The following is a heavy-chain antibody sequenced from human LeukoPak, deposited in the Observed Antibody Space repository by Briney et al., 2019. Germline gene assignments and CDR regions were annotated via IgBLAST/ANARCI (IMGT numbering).Heavy chain of an antibody. J-gene: IGHJ3*02. CDR1: GFTFSDHY. V-gene: IGHV3-72*01. CDR2: SRNKANGYTT. Sequence: GGSLRLSCAVSGFTFSDHYMDWVRQAPGKGLEWVARSRNKANGYTTVYAASVEGRFTISRHESKNSLYLQMNSLMIEDTAVYYCVRGFNSFDIWGRGTMATVSS. CDR3: VRGFNSFDI.